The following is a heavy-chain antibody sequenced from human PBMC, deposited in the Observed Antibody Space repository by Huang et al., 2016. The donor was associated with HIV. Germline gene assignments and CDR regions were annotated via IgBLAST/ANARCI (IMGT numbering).Heavy chain of an antibody. D-gene: IGHD3-22*01. CDR2: IYYSGST. V-gene: IGHV4-61*01. CDR1: GGSVSSGSYY. J-gene: IGHJ5*02. Sequence: QVQLQESGPGLVKPSETLSLTCTVSGGSVSSGSYYWSWIRQPPGKGLEWIGYIYYSGSTNYNPALKSRVTISVDTSKNQFSLKLTSVTAADTAVYYCARSYYYDSSGYYRSGFPLDPWGQGTLVTVFS. CDR3: ARSYYYDSSGYYRSGFPLDP.